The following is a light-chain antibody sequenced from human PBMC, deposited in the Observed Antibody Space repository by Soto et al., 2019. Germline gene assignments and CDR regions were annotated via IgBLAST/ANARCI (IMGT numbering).Light chain of an antibody. Sequence: EIVLTQSPGTLSLSPGERATLSCRASQSVSSSYLAWYQQKPGQAPRLLIYGASSRATGIPDRFSGSGSGTDFTLTISRLEPEEFAVSYCQQYGSSPLTFGGGTKVEIK. J-gene: IGKJ4*01. CDR2: GAS. V-gene: IGKV3-20*01. CDR1: QSVSSSY. CDR3: QQYGSSPLT.